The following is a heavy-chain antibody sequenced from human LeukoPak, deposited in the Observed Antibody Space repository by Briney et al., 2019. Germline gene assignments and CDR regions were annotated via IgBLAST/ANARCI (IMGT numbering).Heavy chain of an antibody. V-gene: IGHV4-34*01. D-gene: IGHD6-13*01. CDR1: GGSFSGYY. J-gene: IGHJ4*02. CDR3: ARLKSYSSSWYFDY. Sequence: PSETLSLTCAVYGGSFSGYYWSWIRQPPGKGLEWIGEINHSGSTNYNPSLKSRVTISVDASKNQFSLKLSSVTAADTAVYYCARLKSYSSSWYFDYWGQGTLVTVSS. CDR2: INHSGST.